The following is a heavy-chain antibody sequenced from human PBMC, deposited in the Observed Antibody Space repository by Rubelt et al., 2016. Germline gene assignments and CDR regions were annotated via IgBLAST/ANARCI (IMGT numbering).Heavy chain of an antibody. V-gene: IGHV3-23*01. CDR2: ISDSGSPT. CDR1: GFTFRTYG. J-gene: IGHJ3*02. Sequence: GGGVVQPGRSLRLSCAASGFTFRTYGMHWVRQAPGKGLEWVSAISDSGSPTYYADSVKGRFTISRDNSKNMLYLEMNSLRAEDTAVYYCAKDPDSGTYYFAFDIWGQGTRVTVSS. CDR3: AKDPDSGTYYFAFDI. D-gene: IGHD1-26*01.